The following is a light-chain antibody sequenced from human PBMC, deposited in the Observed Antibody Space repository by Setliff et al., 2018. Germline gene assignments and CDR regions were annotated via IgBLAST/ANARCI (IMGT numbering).Light chain of an antibody. CDR3: SAYAGSNNWGV. V-gene: IGLV2-8*01. J-gene: IGLJ1*01. CDR2: EVN. Sequence: QSVLTQPPSASGSPGQSVTISCTGTNSDVGGYDYVSWYQQHPGKAPKLMIHEVNKRPSGVPDRFSGSKSGNTASLTVSGLQAEDEADYYCSAYAGSNNWGVFGTGTKGTV. CDR1: NSDVGGYDY.